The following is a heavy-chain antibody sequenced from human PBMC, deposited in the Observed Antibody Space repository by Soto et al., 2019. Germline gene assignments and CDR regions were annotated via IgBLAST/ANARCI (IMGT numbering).Heavy chain of an antibody. CDR3: ARSSSPRVQLWPYFYGMDV. J-gene: IGHJ6*02. Sequence: SVKVSCKASGGTFNSYGINWVRQAPGQGLEWMGGIIPMYGIGSNAQKFQGRVTITADESTSTAYMELTSLRSEDSAVDFCARSSSPRVQLWPYFYGMDVLGQGTTVPVSS. D-gene: IGHD5-18*01. CDR2: IIPMYGIG. V-gene: IGHV1-69*13. CDR1: GGTFNSYG.